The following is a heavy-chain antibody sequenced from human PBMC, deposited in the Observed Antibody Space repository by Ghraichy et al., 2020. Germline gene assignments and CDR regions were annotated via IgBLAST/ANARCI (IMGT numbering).Heavy chain of an antibody. D-gene: IGHD6-13*01. Sequence: SETLSLTCAISGDSVSGATGAWNWIRQSPTRGLEWLGRTYYKSKWYKEYAVSVKSRMTLNIDTSKNQFSLQLTSVIPEDTALYYCARGWYRTDFDIWGQGRMGTVSS. CDR2: TYYKSKWYK. CDR1: GDSVSGATGA. J-gene: IGHJ3*02. V-gene: IGHV6-1*01. CDR3: ARGWYRTDFDI.